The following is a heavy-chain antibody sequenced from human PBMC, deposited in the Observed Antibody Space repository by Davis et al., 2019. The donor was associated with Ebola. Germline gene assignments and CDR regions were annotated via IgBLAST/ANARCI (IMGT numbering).Heavy chain of an antibody. J-gene: IGHJ6*02. CDR2: ISYHGTNQ. D-gene: IGHD3-3*01. CDR1: GFTFSSYG. CDR3: AKEEWLSYGMDV. V-gene: IGHV3-30*18. Sequence: GESLKISCAASGFTFSSYGMHWVRQAPGKGLEWVAVISYHGTNQYYADSVKGRFTISRDNSKNMLFLQMNSLRAEDTAVYYCAKEEWLSYGMDVWGQGTTVTVSS.